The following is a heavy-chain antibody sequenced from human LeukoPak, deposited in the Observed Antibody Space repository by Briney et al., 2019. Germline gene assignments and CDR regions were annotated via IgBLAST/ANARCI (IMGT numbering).Heavy chain of an antibody. CDR3: ARAFRPGIAVAGRSFGY. D-gene: IGHD6-19*01. CDR1: GYTFTSYD. V-gene: IGHV1-8*01. CDR2: MNPNSSNT. Sequence: GASVKVSCKASGYTFTSYDINWVRQATGQGLEWMGWMNPNSSNTGYAQKFQGRVTMTRNTSISTAYMELSSLRSEDTAVYYCARAFRPGIAVAGRSFGYWGQGTLVTVSS. J-gene: IGHJ4*02.